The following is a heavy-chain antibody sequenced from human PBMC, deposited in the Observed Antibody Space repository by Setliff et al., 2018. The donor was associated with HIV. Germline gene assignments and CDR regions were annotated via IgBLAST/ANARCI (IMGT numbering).Heavy chain of an antibody. CDR2: IYYGGII. V-gene: IGHV4-39*01. D-gene: IGHD1-1*01. CDR1: GDSVNDRSYF. Sequence: PSETLSLTCTVSGDSVNDRSYFWAWIRQPPGRGLEWIGSIYYGGIIDYNPSLKSRVTISVDTSKNQFSLNLNSVTAADTAVYYCARHEGVLQEGGGFDSWGQGTPVTVSS. CDR3: ARHEGVLQEGGGFDS. J-gene: IGHJ4*02.